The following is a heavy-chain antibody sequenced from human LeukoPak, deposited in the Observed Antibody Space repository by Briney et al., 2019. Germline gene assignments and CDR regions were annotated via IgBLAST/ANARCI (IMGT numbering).Heavy chain of an antibody. CDR2: ISGDGGST. CDR1: GGSISSYY. V-gene: IGHV3-43*02. D-gene: IGHD5-24*01. CDR3: AKDIGGDGYKGY. Sequence: PSETLSLTCTVSGGSISSYYWSWIRQPPGKGLEWVSLISGDGGSTYYADSVKGRFTISRDNSKNSLYLQMNSLRTEDTALYYCAKDIGGDGYKGYWGQGTLVTVSS. J-gene: IGHJ4*02.